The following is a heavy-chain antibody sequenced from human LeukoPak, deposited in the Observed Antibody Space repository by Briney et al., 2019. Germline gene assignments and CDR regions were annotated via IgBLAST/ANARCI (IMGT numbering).Heavy chain of an antibody. CDR2: IKQDGSEK. Sequence: GGSLRLSCAASGFTFSNYWMSWVRQAPGKGLEWVANIKQDGSEKYYVDSVKGRFTISRDNAKNSPYLQMNSLRAEDTAVYYCARDTYSSTVTPLDYWGQGTLVTVSS. CDR3: ARDTYSSTVTPLDY. V-gene: IGHV3-7*01. CDR1: GFTFSNYW. D-gene: IGHD4-17*01. J-gene: IGHJ4*02.